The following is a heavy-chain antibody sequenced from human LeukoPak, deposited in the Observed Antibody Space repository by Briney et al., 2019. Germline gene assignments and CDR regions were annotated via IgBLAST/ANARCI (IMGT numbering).Heavy chain of an antibody. Sequence: GGSLRFSCVSSGFTLGTAWMSWVRQAPGKGLEWLGHIKSEGEGATTDYAAPAKGRFAISRDDSKNMIYLQMSSLKIDDTAIYYCIAHFPYFYGFDVWGKGTTVTVSS. J-gene: IGHJ6*04. CDR2: IKSEGEGATT. CDR1: GFTLGTAW. V-gene: IGHV3-15*01. CDR3: IAHFPYFYGFDV. D-gene: IGHD3-3*02.